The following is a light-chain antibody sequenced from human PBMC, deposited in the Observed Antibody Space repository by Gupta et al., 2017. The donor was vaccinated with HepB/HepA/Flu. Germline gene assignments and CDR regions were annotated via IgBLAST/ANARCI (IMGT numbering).Light chain of an antibody. CDR3: MQGTFWRT. Sequence: EVVMTQSPLSLPVTLGQSASISCKSSQSLVHTDGNIYLNWFHQRPGQSPRRLIYKVSNRDSGVPDRFSGSGSGTDFTLKISRVEAEDVGVYYCMQGTFWRTFGQGTKVEI. V-gene: IGKV2-30*02. CDR2: KVS. CDR1: QSLVHTDGNIY. J-gene: IGKJ1*01.